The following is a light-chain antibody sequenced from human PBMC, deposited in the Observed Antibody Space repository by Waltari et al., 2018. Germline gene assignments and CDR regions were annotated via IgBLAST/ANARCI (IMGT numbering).Light chain of an antibody. V-gene: IGLV2-8*01. CDR1: SGAVGGYNF. J-gene: IGLJ3*02. CDR3: SSYAGRSTLV. CDR2: DVD. Sequence: QPALTQPPSASGSPGQSVTMSCTGTSGAVGGYNFVSWYQQHPGKAPKLLIYDVDKRPSGVPDRFSGSKSGNTASLTISALQADDEASYHCSSYAGRSTLVFGGGTMLTVL.